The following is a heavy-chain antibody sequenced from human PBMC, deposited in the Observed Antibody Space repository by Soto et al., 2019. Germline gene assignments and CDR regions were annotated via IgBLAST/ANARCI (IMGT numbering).Heavy chain of an antibody. CDR1: GFTFSSYW. J-gene: IGHJ3*02. V-gene: IGHV3-7*01. Sequence: GGSLRLSCAASGFTFSSYWMSWVRQAPGKGLEWVANIKQDGSEKYYVDSVKGRFTISRDNAKNSLYLKMNSLRAEDTVVYYCARVCWDGYNFNAADAFDIWGQGTMVTVSS. CDR3: ARVCWDGYNFNAADAFDI. D-gene: IGHD5-12*01. CDR2: IKQDGSEK.